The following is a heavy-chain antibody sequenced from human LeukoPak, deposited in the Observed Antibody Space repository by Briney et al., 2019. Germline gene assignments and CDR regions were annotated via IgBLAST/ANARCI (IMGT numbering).Heavy chain of an antibody. CDR2: IYTSGST. CDR3: ARPEVPGYWFDP. Sequence: SETLSLTCTVSGGSISSYYWSWIRQPPGKGLEWIGYIYTSGSTNYNPSLKSRVTISVDTSKNQFSLKLSSVTAADTAVYYCARPEVPGYWFDPWGQGTLVTASS. V-gene: IGHV4-4*09. J-gene: IGHJ5*02. CDR1: GGSISSYY.